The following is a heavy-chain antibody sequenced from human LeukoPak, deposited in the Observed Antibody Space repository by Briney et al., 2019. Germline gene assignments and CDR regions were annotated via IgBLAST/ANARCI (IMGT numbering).Heavy chain of an antibody. J-gene: IGHJ4*02. D-gene: IGHD2-8*01. V-gene: IGHV3-53*01. Sequence: RGSLRLSCATSGLTFTNAWMSWFRQAPGKGLEWVSVIYSGGSTYYADSVKGRFTISGDNSKNTLYLQMNSLRAEDTAVYYCAKRLGYCTKGVSQSNDYWAQGPLVTVSS. CDR1: GLTFTNAW. CDR3: AKRLGYCTKGVSQSNDY. CDR2: IYSGGST.